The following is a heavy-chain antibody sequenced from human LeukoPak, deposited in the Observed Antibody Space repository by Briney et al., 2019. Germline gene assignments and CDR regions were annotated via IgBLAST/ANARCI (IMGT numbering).Heavy chain of an antibody. D-gene: IGHD6-13*01. V-gene: IGHV1-18*01. CDR3: ARDGSPYSSSWYWDDWFDP. J-gene: IGHJ5*02. CDR2: ISAYNGNT. Sequence: ASVKVSCKASGYTFTRYGISWVRQAPGQGLEWMGWISAYNGNTNYAQKLQGRVTMTTDTSTSTAYMDLRSLRSDDTAVYYCARDGSPYSSSWYWDDWFDPWGQGTLVTVSS. CDR1: GYTFTRYG.